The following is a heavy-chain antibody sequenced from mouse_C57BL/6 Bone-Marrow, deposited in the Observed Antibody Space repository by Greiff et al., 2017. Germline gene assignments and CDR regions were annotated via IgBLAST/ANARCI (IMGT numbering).Heavy chain of an antibody. J-gene: IGHJ2*01. V-gene: IGHV14-4*01. Sequence: VHVMQSGAELVRPGASVKLSCTASGFNIKDDYMHWVKQRPERGLEWIGWIDPENGDTEYAAKFQGKATITADTSSNTAYLQLSRLTSEDTAGYYWYPLITTVVATFDYWGQGATLPVSS. CDR2: IDPENGDT. CDR3: YPLITTVVATFDY. D-gene: IGHD1-1*01. CDR1: GFNIKDDY.